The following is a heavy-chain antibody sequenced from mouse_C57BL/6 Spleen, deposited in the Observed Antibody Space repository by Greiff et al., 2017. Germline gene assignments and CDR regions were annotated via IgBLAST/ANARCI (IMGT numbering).Heavy chain of an antibody. J-gene: IGHJ4*01. CDR1: GYAFSSYW. CDR3: ARGDGNYVYYAMDY. D-gene: IGHD2-1*01. CDR2: IYPGDGDT. Sequence: QVHVKQSGAELVKPGASVKISCKASGYAFSSYWMNWVKQRPGKGLEWIGQIYPGDGDTNYNGKFKGKATLTADKSSRTAYMQLSSLTSEDSAVYFCARGDGNYVYYAMDYWGQGTSVTVSS. V-gene: IGHV1-80*01.